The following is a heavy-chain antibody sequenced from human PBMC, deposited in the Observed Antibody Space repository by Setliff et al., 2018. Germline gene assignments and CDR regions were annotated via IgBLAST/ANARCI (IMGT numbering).Heavy chain of an antibody. J-gene: IGHJ4*02. Sequence: KTSETLSLTCAVYGGSFSGYYWSWIRQPAGKGLEWIGRIYSRGSTNYNPSLKSRVTISVDTSKNQFSLKLSSVTAADTAVYYCARGRIAAALYYFDYWGQGTLVTVSS. CDR3: ARGRIAAALYYFDY. V-gene: IGHV4-59*10. D-gene: IGHD6-13*01. CDR2: IYSRGST. CDR1: GGSFSGYY.